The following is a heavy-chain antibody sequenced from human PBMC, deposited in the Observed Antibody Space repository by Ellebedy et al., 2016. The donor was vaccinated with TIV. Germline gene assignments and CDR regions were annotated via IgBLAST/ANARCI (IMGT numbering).Heavy chain of an antibody. CDR2: IYYSGST. Sequence: SETLSLXXTVSGGSISSGGYYWSWIRQHPGKGLEWIGYIYYSGSTYYNPSLKSRVTISVDTSKNQFSLKLSSVTAADTAVYYCARHAGCSGGSCYHSDYWGQGTLVTVSS. D-gene: IGHD2-15*01. J-gene: IGHJ4*02. CDR3: ARHAGCSGGSCYHSDY. CDR1: GGSISSGGYY. V-gene: IGHV4-31*03.